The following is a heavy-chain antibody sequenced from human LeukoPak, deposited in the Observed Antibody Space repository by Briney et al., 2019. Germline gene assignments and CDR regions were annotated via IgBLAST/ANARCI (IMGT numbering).Heavy chain of an antibody. CDR2: IYSGGST. V-gene: IGHV3-53*01. CDR1: GFAVSSNY. D-gene: IGHD3-9*01. CDR3: ARVATGWGVDYFDY. Sequence: GGSLRLSCAASGFAVSSNYMSWVRQAPGKGLEWVSVIYSGGSTYYADSVKGRFTISGDNSKNTLYLQMNSLRAEDTAVYYCARVATGWGVDYFDYWGQGTLVTVSS. J-gene: IGHJ4*02.